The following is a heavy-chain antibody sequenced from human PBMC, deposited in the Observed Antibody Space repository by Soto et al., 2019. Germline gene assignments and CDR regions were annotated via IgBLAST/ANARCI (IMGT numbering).Heavy chain of an antibody. D-gene: IGHD2-2*01. J-gene: IGHJ6*02. V-gene: IGHV4-39*02. CDR3: AREGGYCSSTSCQRYYYYYGMDV. CDR1: GGSISSSSYY. CDR2: IYYSGST. Sequence: SETLSLTCTVSGGSISSSSYYWGWIRQPPGKGLEWIGSIYYSGSTYYNPSLKSRVTISVDTSKNQFSLQLNSVTPEDTAVYYCAREGGYCSSTSCQRYYYYYGMDVWGQGTTVTVSS.